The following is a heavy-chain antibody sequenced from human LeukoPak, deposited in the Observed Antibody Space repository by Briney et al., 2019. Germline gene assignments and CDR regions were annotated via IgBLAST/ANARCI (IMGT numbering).Heavy chain of an antibody. CDR1: GGSISSYY. Sequence: PSETLSLTCTVSGGSISSYYWSWLRQPPGKGLEWIGYIYYSGSTNYNPSLKSRVNISVETTKNQFSLKLSSVTAADTAVYYCARAHSSGYYYYFDYWGQGTLVTVSS. V-gene: IGHV4-59*08. J-gene: IGHJ4*02. CDR2: IYYSGST. D-gene: IGHD3-22*01. CDR3: ARAHSSGYYYYFDY.